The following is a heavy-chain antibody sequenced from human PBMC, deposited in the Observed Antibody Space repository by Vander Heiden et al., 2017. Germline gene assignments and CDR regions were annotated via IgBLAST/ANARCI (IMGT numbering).Heavy chain of an antibody. J-gene: IGHJ4*02. CDR1: EGPFSSHA. CDR2: IIPSFGTA. V-gene: IGHV1-69*06. CDR3: ASASWVGATHPGPGSFDY. D-gene: IGHD1-26*01. Sequence: QVQLVQSGAEVTKPGSSVKVSCNASEGPFSSHALSRVRQAPGQGLEWMGGIIPSFGTANYAQKVQGRVTITADKSTSTAYMELSSLRSEDTAVYYCASASWVGATHPGPGSFDYWGQGTLVTVSS.